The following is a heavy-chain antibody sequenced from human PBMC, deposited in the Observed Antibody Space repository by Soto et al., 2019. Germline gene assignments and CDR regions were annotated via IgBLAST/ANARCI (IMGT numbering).Heavy chain of an antibody. CDR2: IYYSGST. V-gene: IGHV4-59*08. D-gene: IGHD6-19*01. CDR3: ARLKIAVAEIDY. CDR1: GGSIGSYY. Sequence: SETLSLTCTVSGGSIGSYYWSWIRQPPGKGLEWIGYIYYSGSTNYNPSLKSRVTISVDTSKNQFSLKLSSVTAADTAVYYCARLKIAVAEIDYWGQGTLVTVSS. J-gene: IGHJ4*02.